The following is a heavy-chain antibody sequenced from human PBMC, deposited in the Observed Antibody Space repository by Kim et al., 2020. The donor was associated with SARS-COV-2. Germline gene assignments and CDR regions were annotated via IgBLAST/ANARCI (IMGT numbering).Heavy chain of an antibody. CDR1: GYTFTSYG. CDR2: LRASPGPT. V-gene: IGHV1-18*01. D-gene: IGHD2-21*01. CDR3: ARDRGLWWPGDY. J-gene: IGHJ4*02. Sequence: ASVKVSCKASGYTFTSYGISWVRQAPVRGFAWLGWLRASPGPTNYAQKLQGRVTMTTDTSTSTAYMELRILRSDDTAVYYCARDRGLWWPGDYWGQGTLVTVSS.